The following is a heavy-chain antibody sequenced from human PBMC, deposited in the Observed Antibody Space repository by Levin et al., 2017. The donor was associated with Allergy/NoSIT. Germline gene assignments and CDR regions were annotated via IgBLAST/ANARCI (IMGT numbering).Heavy chain of an antibody. Sequence: ETLSLTCAASGFTFSSYWMHWVRQAPGKGLVWVSRINSDGSSTSYADSVKGRFTISRDNAKNTLYLQMNSLRAEDTAVYYCARALHPWVYYYGMDVWGQGTTVTVSS. V-gene: IGHV3-74*01. D-gene: IGHD3-16*01. CDR2: INSDGSST. CDR3: ARALHPWVYYYGMDV. CDR1: GFTFSSYW. J-gene: IGHJ6*02.